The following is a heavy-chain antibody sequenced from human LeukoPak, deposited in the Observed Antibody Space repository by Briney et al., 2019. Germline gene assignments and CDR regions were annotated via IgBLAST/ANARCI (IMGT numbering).Heavy chain of an antibody. Sequence: ASVKVSCKASGYTFTGYYMHWVRQAPGQGLEWMGWINPNSGGTNYAQKFQGRVTMTRDTSISAAYMELSRLRSDDTAVYYCARGRYCSSTSCHMVGYWGQGTLVTVSS. D-gene: IGHD2-2*02. J-gene: IGHJ4*02. CDR1: GYTFTGYY. CDR2: INPNSGGT. CDR3: ARGRYCSSTSCHMVGY. V-gene: IGHV1-2*02.